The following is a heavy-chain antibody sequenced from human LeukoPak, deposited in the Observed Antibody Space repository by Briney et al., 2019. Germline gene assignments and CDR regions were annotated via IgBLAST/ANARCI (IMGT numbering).Heavy chain of an antibody. CDR2: ISSSSSYI. J-gene: IGHJ6*04. CDR3: AREPSYYDILTGYYGDYYYGMDV. CDR1: GFTFSSYS. D-gene: IGHD3-9*01. V-gene: IGHV3-21*01. Sequence: GGSLRLSCAASGFTFSSYSMNWVRQAPGKGLEWVSSISSSSSYIYYADSVKGRFTIPRDNAKNSLYLQMNSLRAEDTAVYYCAREPSYYDILTGYYGDYYYGMDVWGKGTTVTVSS.